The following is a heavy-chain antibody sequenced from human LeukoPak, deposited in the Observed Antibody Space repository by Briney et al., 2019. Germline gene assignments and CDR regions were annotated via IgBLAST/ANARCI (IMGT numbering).Heavy chain of an antibody. CDR3: ARMYSGTSYYFDF. CDR2: FSYSGST. V-gene: IGHV4-59*01. Sequence: SETLSLTCSVSGVSISDYHWIWIRQPPAKGLEWMGYFSYSGSTRYNPSLKSRVTMSVDTSKNQFSQRLISVAAADTAVYYCARMYSGTSYYFDFWGQGTLVTVSS. CDR1: GVSISDYH. D-gene: IGHD1-26*01. J-gene: IGHJ4*02.